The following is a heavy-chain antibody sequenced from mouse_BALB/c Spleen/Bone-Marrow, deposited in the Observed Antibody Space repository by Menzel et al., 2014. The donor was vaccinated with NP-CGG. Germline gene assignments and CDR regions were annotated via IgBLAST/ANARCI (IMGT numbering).Heavy chain of an antibody. CDR3: ARGGDYGFMDY. J-gene: IGHJ4*01. CDR1: GYAFTNYL. V-gene: IGHV1-54*01. CDR2: INPGSGGT. D-gene: IGHD1-2*01. Sequence: VQLQQSGAELVRPGTSEKVSCKASGYAFTNYLIEWVKRRPGQGLEWIGVINPGSGGTNYNEKFKGKATLTADKSSSTAYMQLSSLTSDDSAVYFCARGGDYGFMDYWGQGTSVTVSS.